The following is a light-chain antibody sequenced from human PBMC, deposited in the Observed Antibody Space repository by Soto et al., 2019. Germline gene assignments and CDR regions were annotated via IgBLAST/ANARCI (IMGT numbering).Light chain of an antibody. CDR3: QQYGRSGYT. CDR1: QSVSSSY. V-gene: IGKV3-20*01. Sequence: EIVWTQSPGTLSLSPGERATLSCRASQSVSSSYLVWYQQKPGQAPRLLIYDASSRATGIPVRFSGSGSGRDFTLTISRLEPEDFAVYYCQQYGRSGYTFGEGTKLEIK. CDR2: DAS. J-gene: IGKJ2*01.